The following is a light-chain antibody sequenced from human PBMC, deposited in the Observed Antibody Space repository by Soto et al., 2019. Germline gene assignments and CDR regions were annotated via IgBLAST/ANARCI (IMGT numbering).Light chain of an antibody. CDR2: LNSDGSH. V-gene: IGLV4-69*01. J-gene: IGLJ2*01. CDR3: QTWGTGIRV. CDR1: SGHSSYA. Sequence: QAVVTQSPSASASLGVSVKLTCTLSSGHSSYAIAWHQQQPEKGPRYLMKLNSDGSHSKGDGIPDRFSGSSSGAERYLTISSLQSEDEADYYCQTWGTGIRVFGGGTKLTVL.